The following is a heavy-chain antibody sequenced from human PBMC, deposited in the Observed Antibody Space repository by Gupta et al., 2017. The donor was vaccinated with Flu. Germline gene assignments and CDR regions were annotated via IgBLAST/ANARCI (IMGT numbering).Heavy chain of an antibody. D-gene: IGHD6-19*01. CDR1: GFTFSNPW. CDR3: TTGYGSVYYG. V-gene: IGHV3-15*07. Sequence: EEQLVESGGGFVKPGDSLRLACAAXGFTFSNPWMNWGRQAPGKGLEWLSRIKKKVEGGTADYAAPVKGRFTISMDDSMNTVYLQMNSLKTEDTAVYYCTTGYGSVYYGWGQGTLVTVSP. CDR2: IKKKVEGGTA. J-gene: IGHJ4*02.